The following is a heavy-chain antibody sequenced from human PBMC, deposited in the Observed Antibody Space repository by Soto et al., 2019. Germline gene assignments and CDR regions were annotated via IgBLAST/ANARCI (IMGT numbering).Heavy chain of an antibody. Sequence: SETLSLTCAVSGGSISSGGYSWSWIRQPPGKGLEWIGYIYHSGSTYYNPSLKSRVTISVDRSKNQFSLKLSSVTAADTAVYYCAREMTTVTTYDYWGQGNLVTVSS. J-gene: IGHJ4*02. V-gene: IGHV4-30-2*01. CDR3: AREMTTVTTYDY. CDR2: IYHSGST. D-gene: IGHD4-17*01. CDR1: GGSISSGGYS.